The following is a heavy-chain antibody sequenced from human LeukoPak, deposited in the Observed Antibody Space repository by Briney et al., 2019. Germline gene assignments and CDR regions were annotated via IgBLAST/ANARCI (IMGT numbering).Heavy chain of an antibody. J-gene: IGHJ4*02. CDR2: IIPILGIA. Sequence: SVKVSCKASGGTFTSYAISWVRQAPGQGLEWMGRIIPILGIANYAQKFQGRVTITADKSTSTAYMELSSLRSDDTAVYYCARVESPHTVTTLDYWGQGTLVTVSS. CDR1: GGTFTSYA. D-gene: IGHD4-17*01. V-gene: IGHV1-69*04. CDR3: ARVESPHTVTTLDY.